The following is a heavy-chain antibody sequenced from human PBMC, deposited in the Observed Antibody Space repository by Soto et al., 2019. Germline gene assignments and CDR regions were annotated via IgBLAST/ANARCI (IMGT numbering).Heavy chain of an antibody. J-gene: IGHJ3*02. V-gene: IGHV3-30-3*01. CDR2: ISPDGNNA. CDR1: RSTFSSYD. CDR3: VRGPSHGAFDI. Sequence: QVQLVESGGDVVQPGRSLRLSCAASRSTFSSYDIHWVRQAPGKGLEWVAHISPDGNNAYYADSVKGRFTISRDNARNTVDLQVNSVRHEDTAVSNCVRGPSHGAFDIWGQGTLVTVSS.